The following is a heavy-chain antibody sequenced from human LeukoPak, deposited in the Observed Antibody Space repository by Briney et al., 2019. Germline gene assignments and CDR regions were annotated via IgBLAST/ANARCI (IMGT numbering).Heavy chain of an antibody. V-gene: IGHV3-53*01. D-gene: IGHD2-15*01. CDR1: GFTVSSNY. J-gene: IGHJ4*02. Sequence: AGGSLRLSCAASGFTVSSNYMSWVRQAPGKGLEWVSVIYSGGSTYYADSVKGRFTISRDNSKNTLYLQMNSLRAEDTAVYYCARNDYYCSGGSCYYREYWGQGTLVTVSS. CDR3: ARNDYYCSGGSCYYREY. CDR2: IYSGGST.